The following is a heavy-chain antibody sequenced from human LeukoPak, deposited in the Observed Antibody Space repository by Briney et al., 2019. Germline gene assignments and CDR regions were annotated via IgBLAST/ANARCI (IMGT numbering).Heavy chain of an antibody. Sequence: SETLSLTCAVSGGSISSSNWWSWVRQPPGKGLEWIGEIYHSGSTNYNPSLKSRVTISVDKSKNQFSLKLSSVTAADTAVYYCARHPDYYDSSGYYGAFDIWGQGTMVTVSS. CDR3: ARHPDYYDSSGYYGAFDI. CDR1: GGSISSSNW. J-gene: IGHJ3*02. CDR2: IYHSGST. V-gene: IGHV4-4*02. D-gene: IGHD3-22*01.